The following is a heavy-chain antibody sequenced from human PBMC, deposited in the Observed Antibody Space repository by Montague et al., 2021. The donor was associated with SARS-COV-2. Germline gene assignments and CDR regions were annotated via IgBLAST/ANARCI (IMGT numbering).Heavy chain of an antibody. Sequence: SLRLSCAASGFMFSNYAFHWVRQAPGKGLEWVAMITYDGIDKFYADSVKGRFTISRDNSKNTLYLRLNSLTAGDTAVYYCARDRFPPDSGDAFDFWGQGTLVTVSS. J-gene: IGHJ3*01. V-gene: IGHV3-30*04. CDR3: ARDRFPPDSGDAFDF. CDR2: ITYDGIDK. CDR1: GFMFSNYA. D-gene: IGHD1-14*01.